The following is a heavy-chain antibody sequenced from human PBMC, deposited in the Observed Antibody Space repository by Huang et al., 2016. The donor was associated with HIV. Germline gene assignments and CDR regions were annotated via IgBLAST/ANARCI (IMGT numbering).Heavy chain of an antibody. Sequence: VQLQESGPGLVKPSQTLSLSCNVSGASIASGSYFWNWIRQPAGGGLEWIGHSYTTGSTDYHPSLKSRVAVSSDTSKNQFSLSLRSVTAADTAVYFCARGRVTSSGVVQSYDYWGQGSLVTVSS. J-gene: IGHJ4*02. V-gene: IGHV4-61*09. CDR2: SYTTGST. CDR3: ARGRVTSSGVVQSYDY. D-gene: IGHD3-3*01. CDR1: GASIASGSYF.